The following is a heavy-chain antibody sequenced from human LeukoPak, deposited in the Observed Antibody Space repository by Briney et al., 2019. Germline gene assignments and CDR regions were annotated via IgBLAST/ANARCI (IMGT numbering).Heavy chain of an antibody. CDR2: IYHSGST. D-gene: IGHD5-12*01. CDR1: GGSISSSNW. V-gene: IGHV4-4*02. CDR3: ARIYGGYDGGFDY. Sequence: PSETLSLTCAVSGGSISSSNWWSWVRQPPGKGLEWIGEIYHSGSTNYNTSLKSRVNISVDKSNSQSSLHLSSVLATDTDVYYSARIYGGYDGGFDYWGQGTLVTVPS. J-gene: IGHJ4*02.